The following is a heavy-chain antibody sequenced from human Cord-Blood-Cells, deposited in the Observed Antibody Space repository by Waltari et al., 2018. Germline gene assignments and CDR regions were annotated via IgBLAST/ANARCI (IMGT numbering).Heavy chain of an antibody. CDR2: SNPNSGGT. V-gene: IGHV1-2*04. Sequence: VQLVQSGAEVKEPGASVKVSCRASGYTSTGYYMYCVRQAPGQGLEWRGWSNPNSGGTNDAQKLQGWVTMTRDTSISTAYMELSRLGSDDTAVYYWARDRGSGAFDIWGQGTMVTVSS. CDR1: GYTSTGYY. D-gene: IGHD3-10*01. CDR3: ARDRGSGAFDI. J-gene: IGHJ3*02.